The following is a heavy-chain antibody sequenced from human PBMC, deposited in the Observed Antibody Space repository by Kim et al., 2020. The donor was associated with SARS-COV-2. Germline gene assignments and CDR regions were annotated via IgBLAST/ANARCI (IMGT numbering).Heavy chain of an antibody. CDR1: GFSFSSHW. Sequence: GGSLRLSCAASGFSFSSHWLNWVRQPPGKGLVWVSHISPGGGATLDGASVRRLFTVSSDNAKNVLYLQMNRLRDDDTAVYYCVHGPFFSYWY. J-gene: IGHJ2*01. CDR2: ISPGGGAT. CDR3: VHGPFFSYWY. V-gene: IGHV3-74*03.